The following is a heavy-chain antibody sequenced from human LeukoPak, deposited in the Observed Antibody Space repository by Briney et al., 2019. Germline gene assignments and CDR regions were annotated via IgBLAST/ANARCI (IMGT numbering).Heavy chain of an antibody. CDR3: ANLLSVVY. V-gene: IGHV3-21*01. Sequence: GGSLRLSCAASGFTFSSYGMSWVRQAPGKGLEWVSSISSSSSYIYYADSVKGRFTISRDNAKNSLYLQMNSLRAEDTAVYYCANLLSVVYWGQGTLVTVSS. D-gene: IGHD3-10*01. CDR1: GFTFSSYG. J-gene: IGHJ4*02. CDR2: ISSSSSYI.